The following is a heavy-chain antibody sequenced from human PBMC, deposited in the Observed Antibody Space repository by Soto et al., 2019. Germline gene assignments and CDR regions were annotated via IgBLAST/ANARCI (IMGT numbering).Heavy chain of an antibody. Sequence: SVKVSCKASGGTFSSYAISLVRQAPGQGLEWMGGIIPIFGTANYAQKFQGRVTITADESTSTAYMELSSLRSEDTAVYYCARDRETDIVVVPAAIWSPYYYYGMDVWGQGTTVTVSS. V-gene: IGHV1-69*13. J-gene: IGHJ6*02. CDR2: IIPIFGTA. CDR1: GGTFSSYA. CDR3: ARDRETDIVVVPAAIWSPYYYYGMDV. D-gene: IGHD2-2*01.